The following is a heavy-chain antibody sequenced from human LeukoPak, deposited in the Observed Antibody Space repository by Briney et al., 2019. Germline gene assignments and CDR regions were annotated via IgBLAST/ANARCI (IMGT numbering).Heavy chain of an antibody. CDR3: ARENDVTGNALDV. Sequence: SETLSLTSTVSGGSISSYYWSWIRQPPGKGLEWIGYIYYSGSTNYNPSLKSRVTISVDTSKNQFSLKLSSVTAADTAVYYCARENDVTGNALDVWGQGTTVTVSS. V-gene: IGHV4-59*01. D-gene: IGHD2-2*01. J-gene: IGHJ6*02. CDR2: IYYSGST. CDR1: GGSISSYY.